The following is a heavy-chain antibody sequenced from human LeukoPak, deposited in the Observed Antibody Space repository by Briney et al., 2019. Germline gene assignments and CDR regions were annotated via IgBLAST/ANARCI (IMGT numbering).Heavy chain of an antibody. Sequence: PGGSLRLSCAASGFTFSSYAMHWVRQAPGKGLEWVSAISGSGGSTYYADSVKGRFTISRDNSKNTLYLQMNSLRAEDTAVYYCAKRGGNYYYGMDVWGQGTTVTVSS. V-gene: IGHV3-23*01. CDR2: ISGSGGST. CDR3: AKRGGNYYYGMDV. CDR1: GFTFSSYA. J-gene: IGHJ6*02.